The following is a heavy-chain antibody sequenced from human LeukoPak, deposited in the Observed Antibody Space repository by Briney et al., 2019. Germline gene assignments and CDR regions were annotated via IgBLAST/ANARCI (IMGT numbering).Heavy chain of an antibody. CDR2: ISGSAGGT. Sequence: GGSLRLSCAASGFTFINAWMAWVRQAPGKGLEWVSSISGSAGGTRNADSLKDRFRSGSTYYADSVRGRFTISRDNSKNTLYLQMNSLRAEDTAIYYCARDRTIAAAGTPADYWGQGTLVTVSS. J-gene: IGHJ4*02. CDR1: GFTFINAW. D-gene: IGHD6-13*01. V-gene: IGHV3-23*02. CDR3: ARDRTIAAAGTPADY.